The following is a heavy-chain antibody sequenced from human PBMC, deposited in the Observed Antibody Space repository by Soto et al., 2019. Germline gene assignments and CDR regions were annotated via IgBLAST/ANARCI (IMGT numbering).Heavy chain of an antibody. V-gene: IGHV4-34*01. D-gene: IGHD6-19*01. J-gene: IGHJ3*02. Sequence: SETLSLTYAVDDRYFCTSYWNWIRQAPGKGLEWIGKINHSGSNNYNPSLKSRVTISIDMSKRQVSLKLNSVTAADTAVYYCARGGSSDWQVAFDIWGQGTMVT. CDR2: INHSGSN. CDR3: ARGGSSDWQVAFDI. CDR1: DRYFCTSY.